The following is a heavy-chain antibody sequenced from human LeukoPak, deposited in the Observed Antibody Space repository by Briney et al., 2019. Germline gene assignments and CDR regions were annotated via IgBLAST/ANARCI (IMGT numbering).Heavy chain of an antibody. CDR3: ARGESSSWYD. CDR2: INEDGSEK. J-gene: IGHJ4*02. Sequence: GRSLRLSCAASGFTFSYYWMSWVRQAPGKGLEWVANINEDGSEKYYVDSVKGRFTISRDNAKNSLYLQMNSLRAEDTAVYYCARGESSSWYDWGQGTLVTVSS. V-gene: IGHV3-7*01. CDR1: GFTFSYYW. D-gene: IGHD6-13*01.